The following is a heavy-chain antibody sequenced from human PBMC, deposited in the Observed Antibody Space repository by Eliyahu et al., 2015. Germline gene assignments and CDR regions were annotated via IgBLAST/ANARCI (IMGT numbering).Heavy chain of an antibody. Sequence: QVQLQESGPGLVKPSQTLSLTCTVSGGSISSGGYYWSWXRQHPGKGLEWIGYIYYSGSTYYNPSLKSRVTISVDTSKNQFSLKLSSVTAADTAVYYCARDVGNAYSSSWYDYWGQGTLVTVSS. D-gene: IGHD6-13*01. J-gene: IGHJ4*02. CDR2: IYYSGST. CDR1: GGSISSGGYY. V-gene: IGHV4-31*03. CDR3: ARDVGNAYSSSWYDY.